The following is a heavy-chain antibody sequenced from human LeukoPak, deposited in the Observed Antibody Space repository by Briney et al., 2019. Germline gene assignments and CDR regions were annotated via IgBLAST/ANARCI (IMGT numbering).Heavy chain of an antibody. CDR2: IASNGGSE. CDR1: GFTITTYG. D-gene: IGHD6-13*01. CDR3: AKRGHYSINWYHYFDY. J-gene: IGHJ4*02. V-gene: IGHV3-30*18. Sequence: PGGSLRLSCAASGFTITTYGLHWVRQAPGKGLEWVAAIASNGGSEYYADSVKGRFTISRDNSKNTLFLQMNSLRPDDTAVYYCAKRGHYSINWYHYFDYWGQGTLVTVSS.